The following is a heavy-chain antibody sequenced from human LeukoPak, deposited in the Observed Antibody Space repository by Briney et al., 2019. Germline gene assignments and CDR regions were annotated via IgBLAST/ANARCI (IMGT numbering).Heavy chain of an antibody. V-gene: IGHV4-34*01. D-gene: IGHD2-2*01. CDR1: GGSFSGYY. CDR3: ALGAYCSSTSCSTPLYYGMVV. J-gene: IGHJ6*02. Sequence: PSETLSLTCAVYGGSFSGYYWSWIRQPPGKGLEWIGEINHSGSTNYNPSLKSRVTISVDTSKNQFSLKLSSVTAADTAVYYCALGAYCSSTSCSTPLYYGMVVWGQGTTVTVSS. CDR2: INHSGST.